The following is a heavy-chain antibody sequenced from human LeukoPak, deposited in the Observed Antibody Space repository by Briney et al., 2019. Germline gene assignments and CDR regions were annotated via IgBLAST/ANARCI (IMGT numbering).Heavy chain of an antibody. CDR3: ARGGSHNSSGYYYVGYFQH. V-gene: IGHV3-53*01. J-gene: IGHJ1*01. D-gene: IGHD3-22*01. CDR2: IYSGGST. CDR1: GFTVSSNY. Sequence: PGGSLRLSCAASGFTVSSNYMSWVRQAPGEGLEWVSVIYSGGSTYYADSVKGRFTISRDNSKNTLYLQLNSLRAEDTAVYYCARGGSHNSSGYYYVGYFQHWGQGTLVTVSS.